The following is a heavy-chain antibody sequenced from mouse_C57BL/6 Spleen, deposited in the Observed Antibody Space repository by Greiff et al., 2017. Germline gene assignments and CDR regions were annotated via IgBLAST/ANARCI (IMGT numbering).Heavy chain of an antibody. CDR2: ISYDGSN. V-gene: IGHV3-6*01. D-gene: IGHD2-5*01. CDR3: ARDIVTGSFDY. J-gene: IGHJ2*01. Sequence: ESGPGLVKPSQSLSLTCSVTGYSITSGYYWNWIRQFPGNKLEWMGYISYDGSNNYNPSLKNRISITRDTSKNQFFLKLNSVTTEDTATYYCARDIVTGSFDYWGQGTTLTVSS. CDR1: GYSITSGYY.